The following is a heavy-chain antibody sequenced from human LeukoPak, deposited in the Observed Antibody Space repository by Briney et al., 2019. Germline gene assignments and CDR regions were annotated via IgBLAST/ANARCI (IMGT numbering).Heavy chain of an antibody. CDR3: TRDHGLDV. Sequence: PGGSLRPSCAASGFTFSSYWMSRVRQAPGKGLMWVSQINSDGSATSCADPVKGRCTISRDNAKNMLYLEMNSLRVEDTAVYFCTRDHGLDVWGQGTTVTVSS. CDR2: INSDGSAT. J-gene: IGHJ6*02. CDR1: GFTFSSYW. V-gene: IGHV3-74*01.